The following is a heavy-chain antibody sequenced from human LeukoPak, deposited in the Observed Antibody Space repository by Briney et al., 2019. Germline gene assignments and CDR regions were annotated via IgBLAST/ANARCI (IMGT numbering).Heavy chain of an antibody. CDR2: ISYDGSNK. J-gene: IGHJ4*02. V-gene: IGHV3-30*18. CDR3: AKDHRLRWLQFIVDY. D-gene: IGHD5-24*01. CDR1: GFTFSSYG. Sequence: GRSLRLSCAASGFTFSSYGMHWVRQAPGKGLEWVAVISYDGSNKYYADSVKGRFTISRDNSKNTLYLRMNSLRAEDTAVYYCAKDHRLRWLQFIVDYWGQGTLVTVSS.